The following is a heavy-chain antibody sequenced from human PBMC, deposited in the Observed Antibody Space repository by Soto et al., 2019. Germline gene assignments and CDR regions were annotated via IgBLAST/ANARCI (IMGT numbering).Heavy chain of an antibody. V-gene: IGHV2-5*02. D-gene: IGHD3-10*01. CDR1: GFSLSTSEVG. CDR3: AHRTCGGSVLDI. Sequence: QITLKESGPTLVKPTQTLTLTCTFSGFSLSTSEVGVGWIRQPPGKALGWLALMYWAHDTRYSPSLKNMLTITKHTSKNQVVLTMTNIDPVDTATYYCAHRTCGGSVLDIWGPGTIVTVSS. J-gene: IGHJ3*02. CDR2: MYWAHDT.